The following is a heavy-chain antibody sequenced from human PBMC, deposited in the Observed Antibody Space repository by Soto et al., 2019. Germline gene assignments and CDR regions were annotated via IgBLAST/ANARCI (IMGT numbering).Heavy chain of an antibody. CDR3: ARDREEPGIAVAGDFDY. D-gene: IGHD6-19*01. CDR2: ISYDGSNK. Sequence: QVQLVESGGGVVQPGRSLRLSCAASGFTFSSYAMHWVRQAPGKGLEWVAVISYDGSNKYYADSVKGRFTISRDNSKNXXYLQMNSLRAEDTAVYYCARDREEPGIAVAGDFDYWGQGTLVTVSS. CDR1: GFTFSSYA. J-gene: IGHJ4*02. V-gene: IGHV3-30-3*01.